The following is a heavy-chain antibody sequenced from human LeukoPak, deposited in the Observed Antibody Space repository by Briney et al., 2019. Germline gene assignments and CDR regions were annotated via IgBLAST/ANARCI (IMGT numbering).Heavy chain of an antibody. CDR2: ISWNSGSI. CDR1: GFTFDDYA. D-gene: IGHD2-2*01. CDR3: AKPNEAYCSSTSCPFDY. Sequence: GGSLRLSCAASGFTFDDYAMHWVRQAPGKGLEWVSGISWNSGSIGYADSVKGRFTISRDNSKNTLYLQMNSLRAEDTAVYYCAKPNEAYCSSTSCPFDYWGQGTLVTVSS. J-gene: IGHJ4*02. V-gene: IGHV3-9*01.